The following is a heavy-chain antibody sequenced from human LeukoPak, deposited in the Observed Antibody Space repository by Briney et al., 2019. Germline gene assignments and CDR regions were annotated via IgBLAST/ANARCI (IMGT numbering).Heavy chain of an antibody. J-gene: IGHJ4*02. CDR3: ARAGSSGWYPFDY. CDR1: GGSISSYY. V-gene: IGHV4-59*01. Sequence: SETLSLTCTVSGGSISSYYWSWIRQPPGKGLEWIGYIYYSGSTKYNPSLKSRVTISVDTSKNQFFLKLSSVTAADTAVYYCARAGSSGWYPFDYWGQGTLVTVSS. D-gene: IGHD6-19*01. CDR2: IYYSGST.